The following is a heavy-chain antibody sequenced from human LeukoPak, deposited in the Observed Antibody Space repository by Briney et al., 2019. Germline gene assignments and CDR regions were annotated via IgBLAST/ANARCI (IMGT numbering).Heavy chain of an antibody. D-gene: IGHD6-13*01. J-gene: IGHJ4*02. CDR3: VKGRISEDGLDF. Sequence: GGSLRLSCAASGFTFSRFAMTWVRQTPGKGLDWVSSISASGNTYYAGSVKGRFTTSTDNSTNILYLQMISRRAEEASDYYCVKGRISEDGLDFWGKGTLVTVSS. CDR1: GFTFSRFA. CDR2: ISASGNT. V-gene: IGHV3-23*01.